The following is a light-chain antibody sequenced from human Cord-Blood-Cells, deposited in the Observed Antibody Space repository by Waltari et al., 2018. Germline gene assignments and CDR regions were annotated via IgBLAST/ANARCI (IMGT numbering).Light chain of an antibody. J-gene: IGLJ1*01. Sequence: QSALTQPASVSGSPGQSITISCTGTSSDVGGYNYVSWYQQHPGKAPKLMIYDVSNRPSGVSNRFSDSKSGNTASLTISGRQAEDEADYYCSSYTSSSTLVFGTGTKVTVL. CDR2: DVS. CDR3: SSYTSSSTLV. CDR1: SSDVGGYNY. V-gene: IGLV2-14*01.